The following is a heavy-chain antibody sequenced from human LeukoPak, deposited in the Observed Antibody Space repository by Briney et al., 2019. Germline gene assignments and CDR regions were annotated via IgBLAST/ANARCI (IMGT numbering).Heavy chain of an antibody. CDR2: VSASGHYT. CDR3: AKDPPPRRAAGTDY. V-gene: IGHV3-23*01. Sequence: GGSLRLSCEGSGFTFSNSAMGWVRQAPGKGLEWVSGVSASGHYTYYADSAKGRFTISRDNSKNTLYLQMNSLRAEDTAVYYCAKDPPPRRAAGTDYWGQGTLVTVSS. CDR1: GFTFSNSA. D-gene: IGHD6-13*01. J-gene: IGHJ4*02.